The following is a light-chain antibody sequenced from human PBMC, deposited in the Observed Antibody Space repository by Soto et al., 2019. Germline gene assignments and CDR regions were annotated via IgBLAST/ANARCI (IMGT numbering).Light chain of an antibody. V-gene: IGKV1-5*03. CDR1: QSIDRW. CDR3: QHYNSYSEA. CDR2: KAS. J-gene: IGKJ1*01. Sequence: DIQMTQSPSTLPSSVGYRVTITSRASQSIDRWLAWYQQKPGKAPKLLIYKASTLKSGVPSRFSGSGSGTEFTLTISSLQPDDFATYYCQHYNSYSEAFGQGTKVDIK.